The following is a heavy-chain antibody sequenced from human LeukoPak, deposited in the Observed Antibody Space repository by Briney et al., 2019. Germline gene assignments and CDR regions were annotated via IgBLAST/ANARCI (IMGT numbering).Heavy chain of an antibody. CDR3: ARQGYDSGFDY. J-gene: IGHJ4*01. CDR1: GFSFSRYY. Sequence: GGSLRLSCAASGFSFSRYYMSWVRQAPGKGLEWVSVLFSGGDTYYADSVKDRFSISRDRSRETLFLQMNSLRADDTAVYYCARQGYDSGFDYWGHGTMVAVSS. CDR2: LFSGGDT. V-gene: IGHV3-66*04. D-gene: IGHD5-12*01.